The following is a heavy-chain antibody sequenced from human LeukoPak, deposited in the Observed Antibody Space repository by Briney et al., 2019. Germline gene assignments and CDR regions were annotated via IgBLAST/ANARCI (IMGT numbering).Heavy chain of an antibody. V-gene: IGHV4-59*01. CDR2: IYYSGST. Sequence: SETLSLTCTVSGGSISSYYWSWIRQPPGKGLVWIGYIYYSGSTNYNPSLKSRVTISVDTSKNQFSLKLSSVTAADTAVYYCARGQDYGDYYFDYWGQGTLVTVSS. CDR1: GGSISSYY. CDR3: ARGQDYGDYYFDY. J-gene: IGHJ4*02. D-gene: IGHD4-17*01.